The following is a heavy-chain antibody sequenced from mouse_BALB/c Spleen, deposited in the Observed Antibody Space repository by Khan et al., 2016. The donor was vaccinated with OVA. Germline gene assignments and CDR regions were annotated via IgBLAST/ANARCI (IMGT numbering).Heavy chain of an antibody. D-gene: IGHD2-1*01. CDR3: TRGIYYGNPYAMEY. J-gene: IGHJ4*01. V-gene: IGHV1-15*01. Sequence: QVQLQQSGADLVRPGASVTLSCKASGYTFTDYEMHWVKQTPVHGLEWIGAIDPETGGTAYTQKFKGKATLTADKSSSTAYMELRSLTSEDSAVYYCTRGIYYGNPYAMEYWGQGTSVTVAS. CDR2: IDPETGGT. CDR1: GYTFTDYE.